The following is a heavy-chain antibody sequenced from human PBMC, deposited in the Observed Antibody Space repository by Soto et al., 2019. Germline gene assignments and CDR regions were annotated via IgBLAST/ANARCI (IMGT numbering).Heavy chain of an antibody. CDR3: ARGPPRTVAAGAHFDY. J-gene: IGHJ4*02. CDR1: GYTFSNYG. V-gene: IGHV1-69*13. D-gene: IGHD6-13*01. Sequence: SVKVSCKATGYTFSNYGISLVRQAPGQGLEWMGGIIPIFGTANYAQKLQGRVTITADESTSTAYMELSSLRSEDTAVYYCARGPPRTVAAGAHFDYWGQGTLVTVSS. CDR2: IIPIFGTA.